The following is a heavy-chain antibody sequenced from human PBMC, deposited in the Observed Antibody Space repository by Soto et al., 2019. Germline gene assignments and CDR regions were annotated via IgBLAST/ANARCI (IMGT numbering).Heavy chain of an antibody. CDR1: GFTFSSYW. V-gene: IGHV3-74*01. CDR3: ARALESSYRTTFYYFDY. J-gene: IGHJ4*02. D-gene: IGHD3-3*01. Sequence: GGSLRLSCAASGFTFSSYWMHWVRQAPGKGLVWVSRINSDGSSTSYADSVKGRFTISRDNAKNTLYLQMNSLRAEDTAVYYCARALESSYRTTFYYFDYWGQGTLVTVSS. CDR2: INSDGSST.